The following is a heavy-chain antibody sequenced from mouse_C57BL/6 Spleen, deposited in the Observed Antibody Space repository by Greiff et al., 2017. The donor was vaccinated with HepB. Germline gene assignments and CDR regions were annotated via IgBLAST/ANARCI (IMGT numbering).Heavy chain of an antibody. V-gene: IGHV5-4*03. CDR1: GFTFSSYA. CDR3: ARARDYYGSSYDWYFDV. J-gene: IGHJ1*03. CDR2: ISDGGSYT. Sequence: DVKLVESGGGLVKPGGSLKLSCAASGFTFSSYAMSWVRQTPEKRLEWVATISDGGSYTYYPDNVKGRFTISRDNAKNNLYLQMSHRKSEDTAMYYCARARDYYGSSYDWYFDVWGTGTTVTVSS. D-gene: IGHD1-1*01.